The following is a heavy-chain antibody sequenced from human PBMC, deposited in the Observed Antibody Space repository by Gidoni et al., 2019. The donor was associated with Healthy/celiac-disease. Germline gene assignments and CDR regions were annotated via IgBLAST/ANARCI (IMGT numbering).Heavy chain of an antibody. CDR3: AKWGWWREGVGGFDY. CDR2: ISGSGGST. D-gene: IGHD2-15*01. V-gene: IGHV3-23*01. CDR1: GFTFSSHA. Sequence: EVQLLESGGGLVQPGGSLRLSCAASGFTFSSHAMSCVRQAPGKGLEWVSAISGSGGSTSYADSVKGRFTISRDISKNALYLQRNSLRGEDTAVYDCAKWGWWREGVGGFDYWGQGTLVTVSS. J-gene: IGHJ4*02.